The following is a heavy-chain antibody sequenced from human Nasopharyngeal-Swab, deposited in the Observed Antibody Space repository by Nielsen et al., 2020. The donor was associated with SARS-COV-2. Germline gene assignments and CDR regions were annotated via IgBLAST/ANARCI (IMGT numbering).Heavy chain of an antibody. J-gene: IGHJ4*02. V-gene: IGHV3-21*01. CDR1: GFSFSTYD. Sequence: GGSLSLSCAASGFSFSTYDMNWVRQAPGKGLEWVSSISTTNGSMDYADSVRGRFTISRDNAKNSLFLQMNNLRAEDTAVYYCARGSVYHTLLYWGQGTLVTVS. D-gene: IGHD3-3*01. CDR3: ARGSVYHTLLY. CDR2: ISTTNGSM.